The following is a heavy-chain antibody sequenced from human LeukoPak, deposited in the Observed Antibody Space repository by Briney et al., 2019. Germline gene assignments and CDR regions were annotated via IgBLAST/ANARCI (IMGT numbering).Heavy chain of an antibody. J-gene: IGHJ4*02. CDR2: IWYDGSNK. V-gene: IGHV3-33*01. Sequence: PGRCLRLSCAASGFTFSNHGMYWVRQAPGKGLEWVAIIWYDGSNKYYGDSVEGRFTVSRDNSKNTLYLQMNSLRAEDTAVYYCAMYSGSDWELNYWGQGTLVTVSS. D-gene: IGHD5-12*01. CDR3: AMYSGSDWELNY. CDR1: GFTFSNHG.